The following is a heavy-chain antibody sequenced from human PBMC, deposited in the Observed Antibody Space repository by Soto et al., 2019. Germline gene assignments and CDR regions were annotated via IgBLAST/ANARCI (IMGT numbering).Heavy chain of an antibody. CDR2: IWCDGSNK. CDR3: ARGFGGRGSNGVGY. J-gene: IGHJ4*02. CDR1: GFTFSSYG. V-gene: IGHV3-33*01. Sequence: RLSCAASGFTFSSYGMHWVRQAPGKGLEWVAVIWCDGSNKYYADSVKGRFTISRDNSKNTLYLQMNSLRAEDTAVYYCARGFGGRGSNGVGYWGQGTLVTVSS. D-gene: IGHD3-16*01.